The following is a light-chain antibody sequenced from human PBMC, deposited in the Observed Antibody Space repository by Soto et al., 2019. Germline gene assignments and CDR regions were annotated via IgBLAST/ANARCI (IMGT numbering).Light chain of an antibody. CDR2: GAS. CDR1: QSVSSSY. J-gene: IGKJ1*01. Sequence: EIVLTQSPGPLSLSPGERATLSCRASQSVSSSYLAWYQQKPGQAPRLLIYGASSRATGIPDRFSGSGSGTDFTLTISRLEPDDFAVYYCEQYGSSPTFGQGTKVEIK. V-gene: IGKV3-20*01. CDR3: EQYGSSPT.